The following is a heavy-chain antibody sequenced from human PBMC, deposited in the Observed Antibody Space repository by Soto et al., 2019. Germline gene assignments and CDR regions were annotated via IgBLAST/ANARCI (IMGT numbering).Heavy chain of an antibody. J-gene: IGHJ4*02. CDR3: ATGSFSTRAPWDY. CDR1: GGTFSSYA. Sequence: ASVKVSCQASGGTFSSYAISWVRQAPGQGLEWMGGIIPIFGTANYAQKFQGRVTITADESTSTAYMELSSLRSEDTAVYYCATGSFSTRAPWDYWGQGTLVTVSS. CDR2: IIPIFGTA. D-gene: IGHD3-10*01. V-gene: IGHV1-69*13.